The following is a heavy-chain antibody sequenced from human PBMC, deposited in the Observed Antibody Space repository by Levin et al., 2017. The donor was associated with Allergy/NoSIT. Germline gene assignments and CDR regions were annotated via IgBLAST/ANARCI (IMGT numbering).Heavy chain of an antibody. J-gene: IGHJ3*02. CDR3: AKDRSGAGVPGFKM. D-gene: IGHD2-15*01. V-gene: IGHV3-9*01. CDR2: ISWNGDTI. Sequence: GGSLRLSCAASGFTFNDYAMHWVRQAPGKGLEWVSGISWNGDTIGYADSVKGRFTISRDSAKNSLYLQMNSLRAEDTAFYYCAKDRSGAGVPGFKMWGRGTMVTVSA. CDR1: GFTFNDYA.